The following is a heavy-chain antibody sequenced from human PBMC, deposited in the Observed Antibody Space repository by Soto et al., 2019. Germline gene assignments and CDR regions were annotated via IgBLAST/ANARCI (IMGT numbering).Heavy chain of an antibody. D-gene: IGHD3-10*01. J-gene: IGHJ4*02. CDR1: GGSISSYY. CDR3: ARREGLTMVRGADLYYFDY. CDR2: IYYSGST. Sequence: SETLSLTCTVSGGSISSYYWGWIRQPPGKGLEWIGSIYYSGSTYYNPSLKSRVTISVDTSKNQFSLKLSSVTAADTAVYYCARREGLTMVRGADLYYFDYWGQGTLVTVSS. V-gene: IGHV4-39*01.